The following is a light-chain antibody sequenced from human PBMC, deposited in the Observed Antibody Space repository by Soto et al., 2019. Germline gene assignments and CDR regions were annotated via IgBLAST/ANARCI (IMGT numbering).Light chain of an antibody. CDR2: GAS. J-gene: IGKJ2*01. V-gene: IGKV3-15*01. CDR3: QQSNNWPYT. CDR1: QSVRQN. Sequence: EIVKTQSPATLSVSPGERDTLSCWASQSVRQNLAWYQQKPGQAPRLLIYGASTRATDIPARFSGSGSGTEFTLTISSLQSEDFAVYYCQQSNNWPYTFGQGTKVDIK.